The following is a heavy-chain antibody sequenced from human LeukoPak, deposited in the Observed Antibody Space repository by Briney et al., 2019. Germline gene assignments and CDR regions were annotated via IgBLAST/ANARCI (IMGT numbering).Heavy chain of an antibody. CDR1: GGSFSGYY. V-gene: IGHV4-34*01. Sequence: PSETLSLTCAVYGGSFSGYYWSWIRQPPGKGLEWIGEINHSGSTNYNPSLKSRVTISVDTSKNQFSLKLSSVTAADTAVYYCARVKGRLSWFDPWGQGTLFTVSS. CDR3: ARVKGRLSWFDP. J-gene: IGHJ5*02. CDR2: INHSGST.